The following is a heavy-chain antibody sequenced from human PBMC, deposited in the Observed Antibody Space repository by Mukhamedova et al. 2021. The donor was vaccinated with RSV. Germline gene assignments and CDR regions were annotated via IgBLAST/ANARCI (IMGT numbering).Heavy chain of an antibody. CDR2: IIPIFSTA. Sequence: WVRQAPVQGLEWMGGIIPIFSTADYAQKFQGRVTITADESTTTIYMELTSLRSDDTAVYYCARGERDDYGDFIGFHYWGQGTLVT. V-gene: IGHV1-69*01. CDR3: ARGERDDYGDFIGFHY. D-gene: IGHD4-17*01. J-gene: IGHJ1*01.